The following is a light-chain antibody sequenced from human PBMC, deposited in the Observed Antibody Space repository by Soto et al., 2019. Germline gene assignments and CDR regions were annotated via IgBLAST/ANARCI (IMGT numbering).Light chain of an antibody. CDR2: EVS. CDR1: SSDVGGYKY. V-gene: IGLV2-14*01. Sequence: QSALTQPASVSGSPGQSITISCTGTSSDVGGYKYVSWYQQHPDKAPKLIIFEVSNRPSGISSRFSGSKSGNTASLTISGLQAEDEADYYCCSYAGSNNYYLFGPGTKVTVL. J-gene: IGLJ1*01. CDR3: CSYAGSNNYYL.